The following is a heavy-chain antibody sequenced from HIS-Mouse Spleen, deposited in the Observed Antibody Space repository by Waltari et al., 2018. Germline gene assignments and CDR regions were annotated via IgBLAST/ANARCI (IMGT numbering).Heavy chain of an antibody. CDR1: GFPLSTSGMC. D-gene: IGHD1-7*01. V-gene: IGHV2-70*15. Sequence: QVTLRESGPALVKPTQTLTLTCTFSGFPLSTSGMCVSWIRQPPGTALEWLARIDWDDDKYYSTSLKTRLTISKDTSKNQVVLTMTNMDPVDTATYYCARIQAGKLELPFDYWGQGTLVTVSS. CDR3: ARIQAGKLELPFDY. J-gene: IGHJ4*02. CDR2: IDWDDDK.